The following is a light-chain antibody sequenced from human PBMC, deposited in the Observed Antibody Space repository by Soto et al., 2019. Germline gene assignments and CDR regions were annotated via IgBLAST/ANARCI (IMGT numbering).Light chain of an antibody. V-gene: IGKV1-12*01. CDR1: QNAGSW. J-gene: IGKJ4*01. CDR2: HTS. CDR3: HHADGFRALT. Sequence: DIQMTQSPPFVSASVGDRVTISCRASQNAGSWLSWFHQKPGGAPNLLIFHTSRLQTGVPSRFAGRGSGTEFTLTISSLQPEHFGTYYCHHADGFRALTFGGGTTVAI.